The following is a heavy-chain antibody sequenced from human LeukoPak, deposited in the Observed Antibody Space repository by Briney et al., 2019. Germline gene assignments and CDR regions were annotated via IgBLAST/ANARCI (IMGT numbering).Heavy chain of an antibody. V-gene: IGHV3-48*01. D-gene: IGHD6-19*01. J-gene: IGHJ4*02. CDR2: IDRDSSIT. Sequence: PGGSLRLSCAASRFTFSRSSMNWVRQAPGKGLEWVSFIDRDSSITYYADSVRGRFIISRDNARNSLFLQMNSLRAEDTAVYFCATYDSGWYLTYWGQGTLVTVSS. CDR3: ATYDSGWYLTY. CDR1: RFTFSRSS.